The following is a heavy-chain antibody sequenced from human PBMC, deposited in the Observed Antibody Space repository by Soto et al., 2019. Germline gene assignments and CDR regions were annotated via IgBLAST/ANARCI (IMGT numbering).Heavy chain of an antibody. Sequence: SESLSLTCTVSVDSVRTTSYLWGWVLQPPGKGLEWIGSIYYSGTTYYNPSLQSRVTLAVDTSKNQFSLNLRSVTAADSAVYYCARQSRVTDRFYYGMDFWGQGTTVTVSS. V-gene: IGHV4-39*01. CDR1: VDSVRTTSYL. CDR3: ARQSRVTDRFYYGMDF. CDR2: IYYSGTT. J-gene: IGHJ6*02.